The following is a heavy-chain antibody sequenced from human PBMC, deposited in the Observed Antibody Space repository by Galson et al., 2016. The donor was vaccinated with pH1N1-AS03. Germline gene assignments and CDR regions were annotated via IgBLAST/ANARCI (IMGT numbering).Heavy chain of an antibody. CDR2: IGANGGST. J-gene: IGHJ4*02. CDR1: GFTFSNYA. CDR3: ANLFGDYSFDY. V-gene: IGHV3-23*01. D-gene: IGHD4-17*01. Sequence: SLRLSCAASGFTFSNYAMAWVRQAPGKGLEWVSGIGANGGSTYSDADSVKGRFIISRDNSKNTPYLQMYSLTAEDTAIYYCANLFGDYSFDYWGQGTLVSVSS.